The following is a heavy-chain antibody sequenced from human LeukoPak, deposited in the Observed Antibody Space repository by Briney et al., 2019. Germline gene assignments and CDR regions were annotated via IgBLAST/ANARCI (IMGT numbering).Heavy chain of an antibody. D-gene: IGHD1-14*01. Sequence: PGGSLRLSCAVSGFAFSRYGMHWVRQAPGKGLEWVSTISTSGGRTYYADSVKGRFTISRDNSKNTLYLQMNSLRVEDTAVHYCARDVKTGGYNGMDVWGQGTTVTVSS. J-gene: IGHJ6*02. CDR1: GFAFSRYG. CDR2: ISTSGGRT. V-gene: IGHV3-23*01. CDR3: ARDVKTGGYNGMDV.